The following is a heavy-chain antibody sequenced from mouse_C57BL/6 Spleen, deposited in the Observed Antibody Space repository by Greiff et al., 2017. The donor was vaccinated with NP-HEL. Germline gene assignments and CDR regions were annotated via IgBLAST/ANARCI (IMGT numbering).Heavy chain of an antibody. CDR3: ARGDAQAPAWFAY. CDR2: IYPGDGDT. V-gene: IGHV1-82*01. CDR1: GYAFSSSW. Sequence: VQLQQSGPELVKPGASVKISCKASGYAFSSSWMNWVKQRPGKGLEWIGRIYPGDGDTNYNGKFKGKATLTADKSSSTAYMQLSSLTSEDSAVYFWARGDAQAPAWFAYWGQGTLVTVSA. D-gene: IGHD3-2*02. J-gene: IGHJ3*01.